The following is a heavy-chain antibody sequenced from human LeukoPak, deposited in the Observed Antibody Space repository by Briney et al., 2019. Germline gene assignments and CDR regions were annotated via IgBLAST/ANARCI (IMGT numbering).Heavy chain of an antibody. D-gene: IGHD1-1*01. V-gene: IGHV3-15*01. CDR3: ATGVVTGTSR. CDR2: IRSKTEGETK. J-gene: IGHJ4*02. Sequence: GLLGLSGAVSRVAFGSAWRSWVRQAPRKGLEWVARIRSKTEGETKEYAASVKGRFTISRDDSRSRLYLQMNSLKTEDTAVYYCATGVVTGTSRWGQGTLVTVSS. CDR1: RVAFGSAW.